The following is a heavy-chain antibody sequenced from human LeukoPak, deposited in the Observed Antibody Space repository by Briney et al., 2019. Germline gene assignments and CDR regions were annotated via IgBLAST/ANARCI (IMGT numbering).Heavy chain of an antibody. D-gene: IGHD3-10*01. V-gene: IGHV4-59*01. CDR1: GGSISSYY. CDR2: IYYSGST. Sequence: PSETLSLTCTVSGGSISSYYWSWIRQPPGKGLEWIGYIYYSGSTNYNPSLKSRVTISVDTSKNLFSLKLSSVTAADTAVYYCARDNRVRGVKNGMDVWGKGTTVTVSS. J-gene: IGHJ6*04. CDR3: ARDNRVRGVKNGMDV.